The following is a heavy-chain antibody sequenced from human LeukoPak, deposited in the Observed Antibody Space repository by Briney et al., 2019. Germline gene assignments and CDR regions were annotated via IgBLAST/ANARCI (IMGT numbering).Heavy chain of an antibody. Sequence: SVKVSCKASGGTFSSYAISWVRQAPGQGLEWMGRIIPILGIANYAQKFQGRVTITADKSTSTAHMELSSLRSEDTAVYYCAIGEGYYDSSGYYYALFDYWGQGTLVTVSS. CDR3: AIGEGYYDSSGYYYALFDY. D-gene: IGHD3-22*01. CDR2: IIPILGIA. V-gene: IGHV1-69*04. J-gene: IGHJ4*02. CDR1: GGTFSSYA.